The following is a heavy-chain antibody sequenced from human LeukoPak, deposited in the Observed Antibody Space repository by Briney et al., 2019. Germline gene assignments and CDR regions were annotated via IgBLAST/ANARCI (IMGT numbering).Heavy chain of an antibody. V-gene: IGHV3-30*18. Sequence: GGSLRLSCAASGFTFSSYGMHWVRQAPGKGLEWVAVISYDGSNKYYADPVKGRFTISRDNSKNTLYLQMNSLRAEDTAVYYCAKDVRALNNYGSGSSGFYWGQGTLVTVSS. D-gene: IGHD3-10*01. CDR3: AKDVRALNNYGSGSSGFY. CDR2: ISYDGSNK. J-gene: IGHJ4*02. CDR1: GFTFSSYG.